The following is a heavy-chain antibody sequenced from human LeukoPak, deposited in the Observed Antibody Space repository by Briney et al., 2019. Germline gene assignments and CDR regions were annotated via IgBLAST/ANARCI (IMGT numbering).Heavy chain of an antibody. J-gene: IGHJ4*02. CDR2: IKTDGSAK. CDR3: ARDLVKGGASPTADY. V-gene: IGHV3-7*01. CDR1: GFTFSSNW. D-gene: IGHD3-16*01. Sequence: GGSLRLSCAASGFTFSSNWMSWVRHTPGKGLEWVANIKTDGSAKYYVDSVKGRFTISRDNAKNSLYLQMNSLRAEDTALYHCARDLVKGGASPTADYWGQGTLVTVSS.